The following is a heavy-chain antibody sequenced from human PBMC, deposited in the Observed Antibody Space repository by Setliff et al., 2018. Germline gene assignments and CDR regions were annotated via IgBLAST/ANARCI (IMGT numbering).Heavy chain of an antibody. CDR3: ARVPLMIAIRHAFDI. CDR1: GGSISSYY. J-gene: IGHJ3*02. Sequence: PSETLSLTCTVSGGSISSYYWSWIRQPPGKGLEWIGYIYYSGSTYYNPSLKSRVTISVDTSKNQFSLKLSSVTAADTAVYYCARVPLMIAIRHAFDIWGQGTMVTISS. CDR2: IYYSGST. V-gene: IGHV4-59*12. D-gene: IGHD2-21*01.